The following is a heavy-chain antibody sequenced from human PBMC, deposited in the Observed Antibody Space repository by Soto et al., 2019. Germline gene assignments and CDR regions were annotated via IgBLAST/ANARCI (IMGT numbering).Heavy chain of an antibody. J-gene: IGHJ4*02. V-gene: IGHV3-33*01. Sequence: QVQLVESGGGVVQPGRSLRLSCAASGFTFSSYGMHWVRQAPGKGLEWVAVIWYDASNNYYADSVKGRFTISRDNSKNALDLQMNRTRAEETAVYSCARDCAGYSSGWYQRGAFAYWGQGTLVTVSS. D-gene: IGHD6-19*01. CDR3: ARDCAGYSSGWYQRGAFAY. CDR2: IWYDASNN. CDR1: GFTFSSYG.